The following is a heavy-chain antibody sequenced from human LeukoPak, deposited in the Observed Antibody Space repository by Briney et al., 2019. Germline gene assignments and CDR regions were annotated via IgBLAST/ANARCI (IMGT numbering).Heavy chain of an antibody. V-gene: IGHV1-18*01. CDR2: ISAYNGNT. J-gene: IGHJ3*02. D-gene: IGHD3-9*01. Sequence: ASVNVSCKASGYTFTSYCISWVRQAPGQGLEWMGWISAYNGNTNYAQKLQGRVTMTTDTSTSTAYMELRSLRSDDTAVYYCARAYYDILTGYYFFAFDIWGQGTMVTVSS. CDR1: GYTFTSYC. CDR3: ARAYYDILTGYYFFAFDI.